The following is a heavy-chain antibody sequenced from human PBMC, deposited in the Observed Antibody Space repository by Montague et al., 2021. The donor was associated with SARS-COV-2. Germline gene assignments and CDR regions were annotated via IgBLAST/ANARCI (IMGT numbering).Heavy chain of an antibody. Sequence: SLRLSCAASGFTFSSYSMNWVRQAPVKGLEWVSSISSSSSYIYYADSVKGRFTISRDNAKNSLYLQMNSLRAEDTAVYYCARDSPDYVWGSYGMDVWGQGTTVTVSS. J-gene: IGHJ6*02. CDR2: ISSSSSYI. D-gene: IGHD3-16*01. V-gene: IGHV3-21*01. CDR1: GFTFSSYS. CDR3: ARDSPDYVWGSYGMDV.